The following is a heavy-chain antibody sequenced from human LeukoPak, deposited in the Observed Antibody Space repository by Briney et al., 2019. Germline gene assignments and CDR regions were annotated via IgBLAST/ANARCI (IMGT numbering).Heavy chain of an antibody. CDR1: GYTFTSYY. Sequence: ASVKVSCKASGYTFTSYYIHWVRQAPGQGLEWMGIINPSGGSTSYAQKFQGRVTMTRDMSTSTVYMELSSLRSEDTAVYYCARVNQGYCSGGSCYSGAFDIWGQGTMVTVSS. D-gene: IGHD2-15*01. J-gene: IGHJ3*02. CDR3: ARVNQGYCSGGSCYSGAFDI. V-gene: IGHV1-46*01. CDR2: INPSGGST.